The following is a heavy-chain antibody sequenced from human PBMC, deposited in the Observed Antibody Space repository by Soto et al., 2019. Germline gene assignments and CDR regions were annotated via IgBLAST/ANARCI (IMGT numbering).Heavy chain of an antibody. V-gene: IGHV1-69*02. J-gene: IGHJ4*02. D-gene: IGHD2-21*01. CDR2: IIPILGIA. CDR3: ARERDDSGCGGDCDRDY. Sequence: SVKVSCKASGGTFSSYTISWVRQAPGQGLEWMGRIIPILGIANYAQKFQGRVTITAGKSTSTAYMELSSLRSEDTAVYYCARERDDSGCGGDCDRDYWGQGTLVTVSS. CDR1: GGTFSSYT.